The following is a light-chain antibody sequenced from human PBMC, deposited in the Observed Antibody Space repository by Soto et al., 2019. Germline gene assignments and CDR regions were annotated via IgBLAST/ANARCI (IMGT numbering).Light chain of an antibody. CDR3: QQRSNWPRFT. CDR2: DAS. Sequence: EIVLTQSPATLSLSPGERATLSCRASQSVSNYLAWYQQKTGQAPRLLIYDASNRATGIPARFSGSGSGTDFTLTISSLEPEDSAVYYCQQRSNWPRFTFGQGTKVEIK. J-gene: IGKJ2*01. V-gene: IGKV3-11*01. CDR1: QSVSNY.